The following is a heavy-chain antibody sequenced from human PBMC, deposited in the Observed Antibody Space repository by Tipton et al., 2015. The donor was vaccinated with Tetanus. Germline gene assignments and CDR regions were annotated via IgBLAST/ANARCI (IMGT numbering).Heavy chain of an antibody. V-gene: IGHV3-30*18. D-gene: IGHD6-13*01. CDR1: GFTFSSYG. CDR2: ISYDGSNK. Sequence: AASGFTFSSYGMHWVRQAPGKGLEWVAVISYDGSNKYYADSVKGRFTISRDNSKNTLYLQMNSLRAEDTAVYYCAKGREGSSSWLGDDWGQGTLATVSS. CDR3: AKGREGSSSWLGDD. J-gene: IGHJ4*02.